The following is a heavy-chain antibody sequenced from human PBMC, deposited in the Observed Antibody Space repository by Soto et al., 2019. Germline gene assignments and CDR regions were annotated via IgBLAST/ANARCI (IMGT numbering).Heavy chain of an antibody. CDR1: GYTFTSYG. J-gene: IGHJ6*02. Sequence: QVQLVQSGAEVKKPGASVKVSCKASGYTFTSYGINWVRQAPGQGLEWMGWISAYNGDTNYAQKLQGRVTMTTDTSTSPAYMELRSLRSDVTPVYYCAIRGRSYNCYAIDVWGQGTTVTVSS. CDR2: ISAYNGDT. V-gene: IGHV1-18*01. D-gene: IGHD3-10*01. CDR3: AIRGRSYNCYAIDV.